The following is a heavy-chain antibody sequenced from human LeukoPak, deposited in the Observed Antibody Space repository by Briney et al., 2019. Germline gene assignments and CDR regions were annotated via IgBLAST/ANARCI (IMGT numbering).Heavy chain of an antibody. CDR3: ARDFYGSGSHRYFDL. D-gene: IGHD3-10*01. CDR1: GFTVSSYY. J-gene: IGHJ2*01. V-gene: IGHV3-53*01. CDR2: IYSGGTT. Sequence: PGGSLRLSCAASGFTVSSYYMSWVRQAPGKGLEWVSVIYSGGTTHYADSVRGRFTISRDNSKNTLYLQVNSLRAEDTAVYYCARDFYGSGSHRYFDLWGRGTLVTVSS.